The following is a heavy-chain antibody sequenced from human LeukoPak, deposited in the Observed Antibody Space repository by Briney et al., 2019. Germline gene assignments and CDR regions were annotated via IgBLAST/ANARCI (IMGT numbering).Heavy chain of an antibody. CDR1: GGTFSSYA. CDR3: ARAPDYGDYVGWFDP. CDR2: IVPIFGTA. V-gene: IGHV1-69*01. D-gene: IGHD4-17*01. Sequence: SVKVSCKASGGTFSSYAISWVRQAPGQGLEWMGGIVPIFGTANYAQKFQGRVTITADESTSTAYMELSSLRSEDTAVYYCARAPDYGDYVGWFDPWGQGTLVTVSS. J-gene: IGHJ5*02.